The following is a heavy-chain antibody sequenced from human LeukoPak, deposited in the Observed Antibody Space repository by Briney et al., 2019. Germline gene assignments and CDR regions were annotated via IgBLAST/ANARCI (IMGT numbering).Heavy chain of an antibody. Sequence: GASVKVSCKASGYTFTSYYMHWVRQAPGQGLEWMGIINPSGGSTSYAQKFQGRVTMTRDTSTSTVYMELSSLRSEDTAVYYCARDSSLYYDILTGYWTFDYWGQGTLVTVSS. CDR2: INPSGGST. V-gene: IGHV1-46*01. D-gene: IGHD3-9*01. J-gene: IGHJ4*02. CDR3: ARDSSLYYDILTGYWTFDY. CDR1: GYTFTSYY.